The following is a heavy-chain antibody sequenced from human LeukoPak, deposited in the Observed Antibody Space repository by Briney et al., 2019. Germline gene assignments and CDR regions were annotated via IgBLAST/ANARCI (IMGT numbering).Heavy chain of an antibody. CDR1: GFTFSSYG. CDR3: ARSTISKSSTSFYGMDV. J-gene: IGHJ6*02. CDR2: ISYDGSNK. D-gene: IGHD2-2*01. V-gene: IGHV3-30*03. Sequence: GGSLRLSCAASGFTFSSYGMHWVRQAPGKGLEWVAVISYDGSNKYYADSVKGRFTISRDNSKNTLYLQMNSLRAEDTAVYYCARSTISKSSTSFYGMDVWGQGTTVTVSS.